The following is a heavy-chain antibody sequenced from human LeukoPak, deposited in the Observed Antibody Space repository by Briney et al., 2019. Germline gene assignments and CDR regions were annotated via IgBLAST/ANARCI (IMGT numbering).Heavy chain of an antibody. CDR3: ANRGAVAGKDFLYYMDV. D-gene: IGHD6-19*01. J-gene: IGHJ6*03. CDR1: GFTFSSYS. Sequence: GGSLRLSCAASGFTFSSYSMNWVRQAPGKGLEWVSSISSRSNYIYYVDSVKGRFTTSRDNAKNSLYLQMNSLRAEDTAVYYCANRGAVAGKDFLYYMDVWGKGTTVTVS. V-gene: IGHV3-21*01. CDR2: ISSRSNYI.